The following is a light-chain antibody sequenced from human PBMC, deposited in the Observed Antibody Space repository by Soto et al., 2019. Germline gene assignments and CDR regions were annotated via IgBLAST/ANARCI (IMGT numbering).Light chain of an antibody. J-gene: IGLJ1*01. V-gene: IGLV2-14*01. CDR1: SSDVGGYNY. Sequence: QSVLTQPASVSGSPGQSITISCTGTSSDVGGYNYVSWYQQHPGKAPKLMIYEVSNRPSGASNRFSGSKSGNTASLTISGXXXXXXXXXYCSSYTSSSIDYVFGTGTKVTVL. CDR2: EVS. CDR3: SSYTSSSIDYV.